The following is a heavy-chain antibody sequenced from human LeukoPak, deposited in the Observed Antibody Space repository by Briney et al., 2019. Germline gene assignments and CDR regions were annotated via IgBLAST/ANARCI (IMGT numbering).Heavy chain of an antibody. D-gene: IGHD3-10*01. CDR1: GFIFSSYS. CDR2: ISSGSSAL. V-gene: IGHV3-48*02. J-gene: IGHJ4*02. Sequence: GSLRLSCAASGFIFSSYSMSWVRQAPGEGLEWVSYISSGSSALYYADSVKGRFTISRDNAKNSVYLQMNSLRDEDTAVYYCARARNYGSGNFVCDYWGQGTLVTVSS. CDR3: ARARNYGSGNFVCDY.